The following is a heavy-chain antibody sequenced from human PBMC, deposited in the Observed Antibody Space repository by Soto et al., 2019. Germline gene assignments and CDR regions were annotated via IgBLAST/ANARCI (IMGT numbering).Heavy chain of an antibody. Sequence: EVQLVETGGGLIQPGGSLRLSCAASGFTVSSNYMSWVRQAPGKGLEWVSVIYSGGSTYYADSVKGRFTISRDNSKNTLYLQMNSLTAEDTAVYYCRLMTYYYDSSGYPDAFDIWGQGTMVTVSS. CDR3: RLMTYYYDSSGYPDAFDI. CDR2: IYSGGST. V-gene: IGHV3-53*02. CDR1: GFTVSSNY. D-gene: IGHD3-22*01. J-gene: IGHJ3*02.